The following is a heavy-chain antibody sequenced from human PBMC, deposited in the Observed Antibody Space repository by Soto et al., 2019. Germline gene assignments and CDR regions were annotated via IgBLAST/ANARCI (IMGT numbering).Heavy chain of an antibody. V-gene: IGHV1-8*01. J-gene: IGHJ4*02. D-gene: IGHD3-10*01. Sequence: QVQLVQSGAEVKKPGASVKVSCKASGNTFTSYDINWVRQATGHGLEWMGWINPNSGNIGYVQKFQGRVTMTRDTAIRTAYMEVSRLRSDDTAVYYCARGRASGSYYLLDYWGQGTLVTVSS. CDR1: GNTFTSYD. CDR2: INPNSGNI. CDR3: ARGRASGSYYLLDY.